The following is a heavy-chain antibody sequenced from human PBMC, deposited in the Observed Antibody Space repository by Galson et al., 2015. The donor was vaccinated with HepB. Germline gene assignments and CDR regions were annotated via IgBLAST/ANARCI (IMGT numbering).Heavy chain of an antibody. D-gene: IGHD6-19*01. CDR2: IIPIFGTA. CDR3: ARNRGWLGKNWFDP. V-gene: IGHV1-69*13. CDR1: GGTFSSYA. J-gene: IGHJ5*02. Sequence: SVKVSCKASGGTFSSYAISWVRQAPGQGLEWMGGIIPIFGTANYAQKFQGRVTITADESTSTAYMELSSLRSEDTAVYYCARNRGWLGKNWFDPWGQGTLVTVSS.